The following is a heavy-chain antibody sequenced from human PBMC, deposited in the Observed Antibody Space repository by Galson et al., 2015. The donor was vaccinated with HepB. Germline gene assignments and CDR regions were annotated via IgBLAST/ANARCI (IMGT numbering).Heavy chain of an antibody. CDR2: IIPIFGIA. V-gene: IGHV1-69*13. D-gene: IGHD2-15*01. CDR1: GGTFSSYA. CDR3: ATTHCSGGSCYPSDYYYGMDV. Sequence: SVKVSCKASGGTFSSYAISWVRQAPGQGLEWMGGIIPIFGIANYAQKFQGRVTITADESTSTAYMELSSLRSEDTAVYYCATTHCSGGSCYPSDYYYGMDVWGQGTTVTVSS. J-gene: IGHJ6*02.